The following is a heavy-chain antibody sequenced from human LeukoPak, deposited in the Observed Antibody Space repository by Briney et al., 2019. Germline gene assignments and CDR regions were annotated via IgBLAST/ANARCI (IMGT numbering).Heavy chain of an antibody. CDR3: ARDYGGSSPFDY. V-gene: IGHV3-23*01. Sequence: PGGSLRLSCAASDFSFITYAMSWVRQAPGKGLEWVSTITGRGDATYYADSVKGRFTISRDNAKNSLYMQMNSLRAEDTAVYYCARDYGGSSPFDYWGQGTLVTVSS. D-gene: IGHD4-23*01. J-gene: IGHJ4*02. CDR1: DFSFITYA. CDR2: ITGRGDAT.